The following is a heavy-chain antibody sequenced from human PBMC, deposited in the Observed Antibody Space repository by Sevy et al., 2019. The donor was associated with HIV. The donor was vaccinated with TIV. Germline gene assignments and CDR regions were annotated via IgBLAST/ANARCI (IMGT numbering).Heavy chain of an antibody. J-gene: IGHJ4*02. Sequence: ASVKVSCKVSGYTLTQFSMHWVRQAPGKGLEWMTTFDPEDGDPEDGKTIYAKKFLGRVTMTEDTSTDIAYMELSSLSSDDTAVYYCATTKDYYDSSGYPFDYWGQGTLVTVSS. D-gene: IGHD3-22*01. V-gene: IGHV1-24*01. CDR1: GYTLTQFS. CDR2: FDPEDGDPEDGKT. CDR3: ATTKDYYDSSGYPFDY.